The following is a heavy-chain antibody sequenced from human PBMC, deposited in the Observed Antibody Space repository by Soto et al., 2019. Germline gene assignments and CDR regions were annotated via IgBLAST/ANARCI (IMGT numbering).Heavy chain of an antibody. D-gene: IGHD1-26*01. CDR3: TGDEVGSYDNWSNP. CDR1: TFNSYS. V-gene: IGHV3-21*01. CDR2: ISSGSAYI. Sequence: EVQLVESGGGLVKPGGSLRLSCTFTFNSYSLNWVRQAPGKGLEWVASISSGSAYIKYADSVKGRFTISRDNANNLLYLQMRSLSVEDTAVYYCTGDEVGSYDNWSNPWGQGTLVTFSS. J-gene: IGHJ5*02.